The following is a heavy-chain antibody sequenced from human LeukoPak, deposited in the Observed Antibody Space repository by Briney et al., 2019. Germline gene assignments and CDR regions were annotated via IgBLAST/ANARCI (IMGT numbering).Heavy chain of an antibody. CDR2: INPSGGST. CDR3: ARGYYEGFDY. V-gene: IGHV1-46*01. J-gene: IGHJ4*02. D-gene: IGHD3-22*01. Sequence: ASVKVSCKASGYSFTSHYMHWVRQAPGQGLEWMGIINPSGGSTSYAQKFQGRVTMTRDTSTSTVYMELSSLRSEDTAVLYCARGYYEGFDYWGQGTLVTVSS. CDR1: GYSFTSHY.